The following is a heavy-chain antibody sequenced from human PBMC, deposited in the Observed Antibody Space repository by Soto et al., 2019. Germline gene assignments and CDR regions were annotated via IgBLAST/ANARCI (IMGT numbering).Heavy chain of an antibody. CDR2: VIPVRGTS. CDR1: GGGFSNYA. Sequence: QVQLVQSGAEVKNPGSSVKVSCKTSGGGFSNYAFSWVRQAPGQGLEWVGGVIPVRGTSNYGQKFQGTVTVTSDEATLTVYMEVSRLRFEDTAVHYCAIPSEVETIYYHPLDVWCQGTTVIVSS. V-gene: IGHV1-69*01. D-gene: IGHD2-21*02. J-gene: IGHJ6*02. CDR3: AIPSEVETIYYHPLDV.